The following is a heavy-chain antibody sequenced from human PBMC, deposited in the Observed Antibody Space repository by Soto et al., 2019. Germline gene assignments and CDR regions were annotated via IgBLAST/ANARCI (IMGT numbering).Heavy chain of an antibody. CDR1: GGSMRGQH. CDR2: HHSDST. D-gene: IGHD3-16*01. V-gene: IGHV4-4*09. J-gene: IGHJ4*02. Sequence: QVQLQESGPGLVKPSETLSLTCTVSGGSMRGQHWSWIRQPPGKGLEWIGHHSDSTNYNPSLKSRITISPDTSKNQFSLKLSSVTAADSAVYYCATYTVGEGGRGYWGQGTRVTVSS. CDR3: ATYTVGEGGRGY.